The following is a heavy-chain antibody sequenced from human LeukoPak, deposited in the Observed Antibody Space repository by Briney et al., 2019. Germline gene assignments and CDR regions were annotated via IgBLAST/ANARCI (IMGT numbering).Heavy chain of an antibody. CDR3: ARDWEAAGIPYFDY. Sequence: SETLSLTCTVSGGSISSYYWSWIRQPAGKGLEWTGRIYTSGSTNYNPSLKSRVTMSVDTSKNQFSLKLSSVTAADTAVYYCARDWEAAGIPYFDYWGQGTLVTVSS. J-gene: IGHJ4*02. D-gene: IGHD6-13*01. V-gene: IGHV4-4*07. CDR2: IYTSGST. CDR1: GGSISSYY.